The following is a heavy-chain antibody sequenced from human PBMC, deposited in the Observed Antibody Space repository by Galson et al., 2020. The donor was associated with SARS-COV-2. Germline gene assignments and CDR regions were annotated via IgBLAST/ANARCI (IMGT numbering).Heavy chain of an antibody. CDR1: GYTFTSYD. Sequence: ASVKVSCKASGYTFTSYDINWVRQATGQGLEWMGWMNPNSGNTGYAQKFQGRVTMTRNTSISTAYMELSSLRSEDTAVYYCARGFLDTIFGVVWYYYYYMDVWGKGTTVTVSS. J-gene: IGHJ6*03. D-gene: IGHD3-3*01. CDR3: ARGFLDTIFGVVWYYYYYMDV. V-gene: IGHV1-8*01. CDR2: MNPNSGNT.